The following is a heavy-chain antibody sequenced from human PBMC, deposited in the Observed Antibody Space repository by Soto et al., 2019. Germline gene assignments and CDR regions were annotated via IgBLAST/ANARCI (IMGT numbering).Heavy chain of an antibody. J-gene: IGHJ6*03. CDR3: ARILFGRSVAGGYFYMDV. V-gene: IGHV2-26*01. CDR1: GISLSNGKVG. Sequence: HVTLKESGPVLVKPTETLTLTCTVSGISLSNGKVGVSWIRQPPGKALEWLAHIFSNDEKSYRTSLKSRLTISEDTSKSQVVLTMTNVDPVDTATYYCARILFGRSVAGGYFYMDVWGKGTTVTVSS. D-gene: IGHD6-19*01. CDR2: IFSNDEK.